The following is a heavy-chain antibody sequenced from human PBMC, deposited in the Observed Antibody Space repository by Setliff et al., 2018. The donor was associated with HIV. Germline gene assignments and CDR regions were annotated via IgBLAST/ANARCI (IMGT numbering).Heavy chain of an antibody. CDR2: IYSSGNT. CDR3: ARQFRYPNRAVAGVDY. D-gene: IGHD6-19*01. J-gene: IGHJ4*02. Sequence: SETLSLTCTVSGGSISTSRYYWGWIRQPPGKGLEWIGYIYSSGNTYYNPSLKSRVTISVDTSKNQFSLKLSSVTAADTAIYFCARQFRYPNRAVAGVDYWGQGTLVTVSS. V-gene: IGHV4-39*01. CDR1: GGSISTSRYY.